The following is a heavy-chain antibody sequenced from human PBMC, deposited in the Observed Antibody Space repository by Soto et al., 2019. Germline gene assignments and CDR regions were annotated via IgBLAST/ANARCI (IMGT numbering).Heavy chain of an antibody. V-gene: IGHV3-23*01. J-gene: IGHJ4*02. Sequence: EVQLLESGGGLVQPGGSLRLSCAASGFTFSSYAMSWVRQAPGKGLEWVSAISGSGGSTYYADSVKGRFTISRDNSNHTLYLQMNSLRAEDTAVYYCAKPTYYYDSSGYYYAFYFGYWGQGTLVTVSS. CDR3: AKPTYYYDSSGYYYAFYFGY. CDR1: GFTFSSYA. D-gene: IGHD3-22*01. CDR2: ISGSGGST.